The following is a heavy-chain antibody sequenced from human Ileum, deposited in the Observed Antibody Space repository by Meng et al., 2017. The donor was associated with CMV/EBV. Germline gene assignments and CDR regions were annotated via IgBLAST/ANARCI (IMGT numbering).Heavy chain of an antibody. CDR3: TRDGSGRYYRGS. V-gene: IGHV3-23*01. D-gene: IGHD3-10*01. Sequence: SCAASGFSFSSYGMSWFRQYQGKGLEWVATISGPGGHTYYADSVKGRFTVSRDNSKNTLDLQMNSLTAEDTAVYYCTRDGSGRYYRGSWGQGNLVTVSS. CDR1: GFSFSSYG. CDR2: ISGPGGHT. J-gene: IGHJ5*02.